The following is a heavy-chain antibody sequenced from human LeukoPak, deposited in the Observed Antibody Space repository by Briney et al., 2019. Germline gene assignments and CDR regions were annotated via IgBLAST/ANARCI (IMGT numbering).Heavy chain of an antibody. J-gene: IGHJ5*02. V-gene: IGHV3-20*04. Sequence: GGSLRLSCAASGFTFSSYEMNWVRQAPGKGLEWVSGINWNGASTSYADSVKGRFAISRDNAKNSLYLQMNSLRAEDTAVYYCAREAYSGYDARREGFDPWGQGTLVTVSS. CDR3: AREAYSGYDARREGFDP. CDR1: GFTFSSYE. CDR2: INWNGAST. D-gene: IGHD5-12*01.